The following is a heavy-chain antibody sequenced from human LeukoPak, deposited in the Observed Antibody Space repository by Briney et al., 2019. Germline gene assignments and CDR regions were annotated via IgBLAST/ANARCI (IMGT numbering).Heavy chain of an antibody. J-gene: IGHJ5*02. CDR2: INHSGAP. V-gene: IGHV4-59*08. CDR3: ARQRPSDDCSSTSCLRRGGWFDP. Sequence: PSETLSLTCTVSGDSLSGYYCSWVRQPPGKGLEWIGYINHSGAPKSNPSLKSRVTMSEDTSTSLFSLKLSSVTAADTAVYYCARQRPSDDCSSTSCLRRGGWFDPWGQGTLVTVSS. D-gene: IGHD2-2*01. CDR1: GDSLSGYY.